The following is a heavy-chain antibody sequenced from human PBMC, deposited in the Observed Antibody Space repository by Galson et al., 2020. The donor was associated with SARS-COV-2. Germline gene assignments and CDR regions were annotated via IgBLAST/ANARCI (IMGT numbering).Heavy chain of an antibody. CDR1: GGSISSYY. Sequence: SQTLSLTCTVSGGSISSYYWSWIRQPPGKGLEWIGYIYYSGSTNYNPSLKSRVTISVDTSKNQFSLKLSSVTAADTAVYYCARGDSSGWYGAYYFDYWGQGTLVTVSS. CDR3: ARGDSSGWYGAYYFDY. J-gene: IGHJ4*02. CDR2: IYYSGST. D-gene: IGHD6-19*01. V-gene: IGHV4-59*01.